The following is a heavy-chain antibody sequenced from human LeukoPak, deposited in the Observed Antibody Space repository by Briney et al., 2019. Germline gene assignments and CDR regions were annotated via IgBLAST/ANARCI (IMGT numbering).Heavy chain of an antibody. D-gene: IGHD3-9*01. CDR2: ISYDGSNK. CDR1: GFTFSSYA. Sequence: GRSLRLSCAASGFTFSSYAMHWVRQAPGKGLEWVAVISYDGSNKYYADSVKGRFTISRDNSKNTLYLQMNSLRAEDTAVYYCASYDILTGYPGCWGQGTLVTVSS. V-gene: IGHV3-30-3*01. J-gene: IGHJ4*02. CDR3: ASYDILTGYPGC.